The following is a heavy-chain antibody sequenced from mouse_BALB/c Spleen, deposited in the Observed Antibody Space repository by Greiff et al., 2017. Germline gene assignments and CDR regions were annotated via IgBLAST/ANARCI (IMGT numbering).Heavy chain of an antibody. D-gene: IGHD1-2*01. V-gene: IGHV5-17*02. CDR2: ISSGSSNS. CDR1: GFTFSSFG. CDR3: ARARIITTVFDY. Sequence: EVMLVESGGGLVQPGGSRKLSCAASGFTFSSFGMHWVRQAPEKGLEWVAYISSGSSNSYYADTVKGRFTISRDNAKNTMSLQMTSLRSEDTAMYDCARARIITTVFDYWGQGTTLTVSS. J-gene: IGHJ2*01.